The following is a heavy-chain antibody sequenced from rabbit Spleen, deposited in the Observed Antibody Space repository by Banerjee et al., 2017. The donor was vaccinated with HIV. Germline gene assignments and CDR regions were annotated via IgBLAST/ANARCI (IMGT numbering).Heavy chain of an antibody. D-gene: IGHD1-1*01. V-gene: IGHV1S40*01. CDR3: ARDLTSAIGWNFGL. CDR1: GFSFSFSYW. J-gene: IGHJ4*01. CDR2: IYGGSSDTT. Sequence: QSLEESGGDLVKPGASLTLTYTASGFSFSFSYWICWVRQAPGKGLEWIACIYGGSSDTTYYASWAKGRFTISKSSSTTGTLQMTSLTVADTATYFCARDLTSAIGWNFGLWGPGTLVTVS.